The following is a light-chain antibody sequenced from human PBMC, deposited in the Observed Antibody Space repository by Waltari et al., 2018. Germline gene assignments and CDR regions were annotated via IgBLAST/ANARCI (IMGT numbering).Light chain of an antibody. Sequence: DIVMTQSPDSLAVSLGERATINCKSSQSVLYSSNNKNYLAWFQQKPGQPPKLIIKWASTRESGVPDRISGSGSGTDFTLTISSLQAEDVAIYYCQQYYSGLITFGQGTRLEIK. J-gene: IGKJ5*01. CDR2: WAS. CDR3: QQYYSGLIT. V-gene: IGKV4-1*01. CDR1: QSVLYSSNNKNY.